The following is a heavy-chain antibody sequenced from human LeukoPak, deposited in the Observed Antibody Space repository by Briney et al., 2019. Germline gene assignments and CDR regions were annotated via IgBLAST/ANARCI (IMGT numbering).Heavy chain of an antibody. Sequence: GGSLRLSCTASGFTFSSYEMNWVRQAPGKGLEWVSYISSSGSTIYYADSVKGRFTVSRDNAKNSLYLQMNSLRAEDTAVYYCARVLRYDNSGHDSFDIWGQGTMVTVSS. J-gene: IGHJ3*02. CDR2: ISSSGSTI. CDR1: GFTFSSYE. CDR3: ARVLRYDNSGHDSFDI. D-gene: IGHD3-22*01. V-gene: IGHV3-48*03.